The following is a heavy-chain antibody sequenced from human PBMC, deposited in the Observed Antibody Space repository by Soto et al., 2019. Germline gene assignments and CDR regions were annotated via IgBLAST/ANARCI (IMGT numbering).Heavy chain of an antibody. V-gene: IGHV3-66*01. Sequence: GGSLRLSCAASGFTFSSYAMSWVRQAPGKGLEWVSVVYSGGITNYADSVKGRFTISRDNSKNTLYLQLNSLRAEDTAVYYCARVSCSSTSCYGIDYWGQGTPVTVSS. J-gene: IGHJ4*02. D-gene: IGHD2-2*01. CDR1: GFTFSSYA. CDR3: ARVSCSSTSCYGIDY. CDR2: VYSGGIT.